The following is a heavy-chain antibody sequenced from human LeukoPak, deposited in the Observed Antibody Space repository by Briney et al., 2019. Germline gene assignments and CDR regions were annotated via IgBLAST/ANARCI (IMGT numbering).Heavy chain of an antibody. D-gene: IGHD1-1*01. J-gene: IGHJ4*02. CDR3: ARGEYSGSD. CDR2: IYHSGST. CDR1: GGSISSGGYS. Sequence: SETLSLTCAVSGGSISSGGYSWSWIRQPPGKGLEWIGYIYHSGSTYYNPSLKSRVTISVDTSKNQFSLKLSSVTAADTAVYYCARGEYSGSDWGQGTLVTVSS. V-gene: IGHV4-30-2*01.